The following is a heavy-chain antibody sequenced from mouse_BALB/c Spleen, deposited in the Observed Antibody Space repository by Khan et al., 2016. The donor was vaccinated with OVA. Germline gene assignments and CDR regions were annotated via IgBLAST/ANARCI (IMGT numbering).Heavy chain of an antibody. J-gene: IGHJ4*01. V-gene: IGHV9-4*02. Sequence: QIQLVQSGPELKKPGETVRISCKASGYTFTTAGMQWVQKMPGKGLKWIGWINTHSGVPKYAEDFKGRFAFSLETSASTAYLQLTNLKNEDTAKYFCARGEDAYDRNGGGAVEYWGQGTSVTVSS. D-gene: IGHD2-5*01. CDR3: ARGEDAYDRNGGGAVEY. CDR1: GYTFTTAG. CDR2: INTHSGVP.